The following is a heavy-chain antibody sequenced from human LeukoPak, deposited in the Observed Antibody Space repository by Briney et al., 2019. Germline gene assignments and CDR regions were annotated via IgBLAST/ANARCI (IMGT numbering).Heavy chain of an antibody. CDR3: AREFRSGWLPFDY. D-gene: IGHD6-19*01. Sequence: SGTLSLTCTVSGGSISSYYWSWIRQPPGKGLEWIGYIYYSGSTNYNPSLKSRVTISVDTSKNQFSLKLSSVTAADTAVYYCAREFRSGWLPFDYWGQGTLVTVSS. CDR1: GGSISSYY. V-gene: IGHV4-59*12. J-gene: IGHJ4*02. CDR2: IYYSGST.